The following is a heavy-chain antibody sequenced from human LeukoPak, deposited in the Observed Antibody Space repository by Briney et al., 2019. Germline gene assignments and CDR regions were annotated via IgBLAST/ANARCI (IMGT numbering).Heavy chain of an antibody. Sequence: GGSLRLSCAASGFTFSSYWMHWVRQAPGKGLVWVSRINSDGSSTSYADSVKGRFTISRDNAKNTLCLQMNSLRAEDTAVYYRARVLLWFGESDFDYWGQGTLVTVSS. D-gene: IGHD3-10*01. CDR1: GFTFSSYW. CDR2: INSDGSST. CDR3: ARVLLWFGESDFDY. J-gene: IGHJ4*02. V-gene: IGHV3-74*01.